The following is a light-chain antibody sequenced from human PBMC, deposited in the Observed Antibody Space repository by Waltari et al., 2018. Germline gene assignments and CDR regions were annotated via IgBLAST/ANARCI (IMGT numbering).Light chain of an antibody. CDR1: SSDVGGYNH. CDR3: SSYAGNNNPRV. J-gene: IGLJ2*01. Sequence: QTALTQPPSASGSPGLSVTIPCTGTSSDVGGYNHVSWYQHHQGKAPKLMIYEVSKRPAGVPHRFSGSKSGNTASLTFSGRQAEDEANYSCSSYAGNNNPRVFGGGTKRTV. CDR2: EVS. V-gene: IGLV2-8*01.